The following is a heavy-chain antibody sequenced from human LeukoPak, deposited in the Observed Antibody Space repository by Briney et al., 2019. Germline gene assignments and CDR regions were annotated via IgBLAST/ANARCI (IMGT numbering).Heavy chain of an antibody. V-gene: IGHV3-23*01. D-gene: IGHD6-19*01. CDR3: AKDSGAVAAYGQYYFDY. Sequence: PGGSLRLSCAASGFTFSTYAMGWVRQAPGKGLEWVSVISGSGGTTYYADSVKGRFTISRDTSKNTVHLQMNSLRAEDTAVYYCAKDSGAVAAYGQYYFDYWGQGTLVTVSS. CDR1: GFTFSTYA. CDR2: ISGSGGTT. J-gene: IGHJ4*02.